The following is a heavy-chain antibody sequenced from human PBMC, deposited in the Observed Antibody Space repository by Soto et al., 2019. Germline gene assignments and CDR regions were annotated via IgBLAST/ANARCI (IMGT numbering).Heavy chain of an antibody. CDR3: ARGGGSPYHDHEFDY. V-gene: IGHV4-59*11. CDR2: IYYRGTT. Sequence: QVQLQESGPGLVKPSETLSLTCSVSGVSTSNHYWTWIRKPPGQGPEWIGCIYYRGTTNYNASFNSRVTISLDTSKNQFSLRLTSVTTADMAVYYCARGGGSPYHDHEFDYWGQGILVTVSS. CDR1: GVSTSNHY. J-gene: IGHJ4*02. D-gene: IGHD2-2*01.